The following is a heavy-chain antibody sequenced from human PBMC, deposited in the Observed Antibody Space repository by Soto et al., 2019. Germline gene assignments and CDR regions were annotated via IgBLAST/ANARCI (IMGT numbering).Heavy chain of an antibody. CDR3: ARDLTYNWNRRRGDS. CDR1: GGSFSGYY. CDR2: INHSGST. D-gene: IGHD1-20*01. V-gene: IGHV4-34*01. Sequence: SETLSLTCAVYGGSFSGYYWSWIRQPPGKGLEWIGEINHSGSTNYNPSLKSRVTISVDTSKNQFSLKLSSVTAADTAVYYCARDLTYNWNRRRGDSWGQGTLVTVSS. J-gene: IGHJ4*02.